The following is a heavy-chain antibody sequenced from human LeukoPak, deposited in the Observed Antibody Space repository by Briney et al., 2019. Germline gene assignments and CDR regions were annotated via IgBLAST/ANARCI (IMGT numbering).Heavy chain of an antibody. Sequence: GGSLRLSCAASGFTFNNFAMSWVRQAPGKGLECVSIVTGAGDGTYYTDSVKGRFTISRDNSKNTLYLQMNSLRAEDTALYYCAKGSLTYCNGHLCYPFDSWGQGALVTVSS. D-gene: IGHD2-15*01. CDR3: AKGSLTYCNGHLCYPFDS. CDR2: VTGAGDGT. V-gene: IGHV3-23*01. J-gene: IGHJ4*02. CDR1: GFTFNNFA.